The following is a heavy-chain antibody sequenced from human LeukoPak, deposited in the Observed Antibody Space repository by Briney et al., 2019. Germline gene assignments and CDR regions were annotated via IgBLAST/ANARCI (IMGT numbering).Heavy chain of an antibody. D-gene: IGHD3-10*01. CDR2: IYYRSTWYS. CDR3: ARGGLVRGSIDSLIAFDF. CDR1: GDSVSSNSAA. Sequence: SQTLSLTCAISGDSVSSNSAAWNWIRQFPSRGLEWLGRIYYRSTWYSDFLTSRITISPDTYKNQFSLHLDSVTPEDTAVYYCARGGLVRGSIDSLIAFDFWGQGTVVTVSS. J-gene: IGHJ3*01. V-gene: IGHV6-1*01.